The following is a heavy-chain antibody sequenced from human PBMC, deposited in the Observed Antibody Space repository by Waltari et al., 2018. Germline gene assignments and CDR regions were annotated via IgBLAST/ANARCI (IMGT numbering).Heavy chain of an antibody. V-gene: IGHV3-33*01. Sequence: QVQLVESGGGVVQPGRSLSLSCAASGFTFSSYGMHWVRQAPGKGLEWVAVIWYDGSNKYYADSVKGRFTISRDNSKNTLYLQMNSLRAEDTAVYYCARDLDYSNYVNDAFDIWGQGTMVTVSS. D-gene: IGHD4-4*01. CDR1: GFTFSSYG. J-gene: IGHJ3*02. CDR2: IWYDGSNK. CDR3: ARDLDYSNYVNDAFDI.